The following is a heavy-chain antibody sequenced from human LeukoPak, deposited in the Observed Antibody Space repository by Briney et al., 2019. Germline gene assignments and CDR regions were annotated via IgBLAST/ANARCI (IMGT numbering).Heavy chain of an antibody. CDR2: ISYDGSNK. CDR1: GFTFSSYG. V-gene: IGHV3-30*03. J-gene: IGHJ4*02. CDR3: ARDTADEVTTLTGY. D-gene: IGHD4-11*01. Sequence: QPGGFLRLSCAASGFTFSSYGMHWVRQAPGKGLEWVAVISYDGSNKYYADSVKGRFTISRDNSKNMLYLQMNSLRAEDTAVYYCARDTADEVTTLTGYWGQGTLVTVSS.